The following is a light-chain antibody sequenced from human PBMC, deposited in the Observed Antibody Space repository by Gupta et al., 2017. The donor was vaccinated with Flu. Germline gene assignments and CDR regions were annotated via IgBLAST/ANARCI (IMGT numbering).Light chain of an antibody. V-gene: IGLV2-14*01. J-gene: IGLJ1*01. CDR1: SSDVGGYNY. CDR2: EVG. Sequence: SALTQPASVSRSPGESITISVTGTSSDVGGYNYVSWYQQPPGKAPKLMIYEVGNRPAVVANRFSGTKSGKTASLTSSVVQAEEEADYCCSSYTSSSTLVFGTGTKFTVL. CDR3: SSYTSSSTLV.